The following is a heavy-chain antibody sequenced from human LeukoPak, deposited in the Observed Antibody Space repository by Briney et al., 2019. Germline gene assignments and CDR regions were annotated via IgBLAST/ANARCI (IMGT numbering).Heavy chain of an antibody. Sequence: GGSLRLSCAASGFTFSSYWMHWVRQAPGKGLEWVSAISGSGGSTYYADSVKGRFTISRDNSKNTLYLQMNSLRAEDTAVYYCAKDRKKWELSYYFDYWGQGTLVTVSS. CDR2: ISGSGGST. CDR1: GFTFSSYW. J-gene: IGHJ4*02. V-gene: IGHV3-23*01. D-gene: IGHD1-26*01. CDR3: AKDRKKWELSYYFDY.